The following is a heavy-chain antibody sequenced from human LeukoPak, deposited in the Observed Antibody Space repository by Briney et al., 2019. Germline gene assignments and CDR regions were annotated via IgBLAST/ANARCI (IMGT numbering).Heavy chain of an antibody. D-gene: IGHD3-10*01. Sequence: PGGSLRLSCAASGFTFSSYAMSWVRQAPGKGLEWVSAISGSGGSTYYADSVKGRFTISRDNSKNTLYLQMNSLRAEDTAVYYCAKIGTATIQPLLWFGERDYWGQGTLVTVSS. CDR3: AKIGTATIQPLLWFGERDY. CDR1: GFTFSSYA. CDR2: ISGSGGST. V-gene: IGHV3-23*01. J-gene: IGHJ4*02.